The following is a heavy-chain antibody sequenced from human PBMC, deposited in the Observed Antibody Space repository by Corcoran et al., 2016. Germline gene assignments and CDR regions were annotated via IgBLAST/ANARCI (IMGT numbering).Heavy chain of an antibody. Sequence: QVQLQQSGPGLVEPSQTLSLPCPISGATVSTISATWHWIRQYPSSALEGLGRTYYRSKWYNDYAVSVKSRVTINPDTAKNQFSLHLNSVTPDDTAVYYFARWAADAFDIWGQGTMVTVSS. V-gene: IGHV6-1*01. CDR1: GATVSTISAT. D-gene: IGHD2-15*01. CDR2: TYYRSKWYN. J-gene: IGHJ3*02. CDR3: ARWAADAFDI.